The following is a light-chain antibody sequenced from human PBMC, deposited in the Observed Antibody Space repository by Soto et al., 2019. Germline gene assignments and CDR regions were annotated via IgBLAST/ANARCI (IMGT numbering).Light chain of an antibody. CDR3: QQYNSWPLT. Sequence: EIVMTQYPATLSVSPGERATLSCRASQTVSTNLAWYQQKPGQAPRLLFYSSSTRATGVPARFSGSRSGTDFTLTISSLQSEDFAVYYCQQYNSWPLTFGGRTKVETK. CDR2: SSS. CDR1: QTVSTN. V-gene: IGKV3-15*01. J-gene: IGKJ4*01.